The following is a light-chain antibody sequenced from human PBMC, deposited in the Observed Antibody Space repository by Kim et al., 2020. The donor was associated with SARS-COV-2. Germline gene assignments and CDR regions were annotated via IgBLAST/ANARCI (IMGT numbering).Light chain of an antibody. CDR1: SSDVGGYNY. J-gene: IGLJ2*01. CDR2: DVS. Sequence: QSITISCTGTSSDVGGYNYVSWYQQHPGKAPKRMIYDVSNRPSGVSNRFSGSKSGNTASLTISGLQAEDEADYYCSSYTSSSTQVFGGGTQLTVL. CDR3: SSYTSSSTQV. V-gene: IGLV2-14*03.